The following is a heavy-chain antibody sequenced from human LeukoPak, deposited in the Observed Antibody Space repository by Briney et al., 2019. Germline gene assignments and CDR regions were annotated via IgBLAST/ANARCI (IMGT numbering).Heavy chain of an antibody. CDR3: ARSNSSTLRVDY. D-gene: IGHD6-13*01. CDR1: GYTFTGYF. Sequence: ASVKVSCKASGYTFTGYFMHWVRQAPGQGLEWMGWINPNSGGTNYAQKFQGRVTMTRDTSITTSYMELSRLRSDDTAVCYCARSNSSTLRVDYWGQGTLVTVSS. CDR2: INPNSGGT. J-gene: IGHJ4*02. V-gene: IGHV1-2*02.